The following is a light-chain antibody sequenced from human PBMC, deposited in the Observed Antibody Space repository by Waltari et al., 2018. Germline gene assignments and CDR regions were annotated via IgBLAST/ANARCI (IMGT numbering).Light chain of an antibody. Sequence: DIQMTQSPSTLSTSVGDRVIITCRTSQSVRTWLAWYQQKPGKAPKLMVYDISTLRSGVPSRFSGSGSGTEFTLTISSLQPDDFATYYCQQYSSNPLTFGGGTKVDVK. V-gene: IGKV1-5*03. CDR2: DIS. CDR3: QQYSSNPLT. J-gene: IGKJ4*01. CDR1: QSVRTW.